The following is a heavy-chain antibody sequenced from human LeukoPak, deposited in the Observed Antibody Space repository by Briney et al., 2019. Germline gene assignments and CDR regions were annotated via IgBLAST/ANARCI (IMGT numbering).Heavy chain of an antibody. CDR1: GFTFSSYG. V-gene: IGHV3-30*03. CDR2: ISYDGSNK. J-gene: IGHJ6*02. Sequence: PGGSLRLSCAASGFTFSSYGMQWVRPAQGKGLGWVVVISYDGSNKYYADSVKGRFTISRDNSKNTLYLQMNSLRAEDTAVYYCASTHVEMATIGLWKPNPDYYYYYGMDVWGQGTTVTVSS. D-gene: IGHD5-24*01. CDR3: ASTHVEMATIGLWKPNPDYYYYYGMDV.